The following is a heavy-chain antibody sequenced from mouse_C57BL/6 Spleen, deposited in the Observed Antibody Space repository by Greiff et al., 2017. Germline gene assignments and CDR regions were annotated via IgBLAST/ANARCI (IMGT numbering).Heavy chain of an antibody. Sequence: VQLQQSGAELVRPGASVTLSCKASGYTFTDYEMHWVKQTPVHGLEWIGAIDPETGGTAYNQKFKGKAILTADKSSSTAYMELRSLTSEDSAVYYCTRSPYSNLDYWGQGTTLTVSS. CDR2: IDPETGGT. CDR3: TRSPYSNLDY. D-gene: IGHD2-5*01. V-gene: IGHV1-15*01. J-gene: IGHJ2*01. CDR1: GYTFTDYE.